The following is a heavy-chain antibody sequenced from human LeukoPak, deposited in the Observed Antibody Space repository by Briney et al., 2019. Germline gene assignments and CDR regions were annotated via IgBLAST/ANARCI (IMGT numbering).Heavy chain of an antibody. V-gene: IGHV4-34*01. J-gene: IGHJ3*02. Sequence: SETLSLTCAVYGGSFSGYYWSWIRQPPGKGLEWIGEINHSGSTNYNPSLKSRVTISVDTSKNQFSLKLSSVTAADTAVYYCARTTKNSGIAFSGAFDIWGQGTMVTVSS. CDR2: INHSGST. CDR3: ARTTKNSGIAFSGAFDI. D-gene: IGHD6-13*01. CDR1: GGSFSGYY.